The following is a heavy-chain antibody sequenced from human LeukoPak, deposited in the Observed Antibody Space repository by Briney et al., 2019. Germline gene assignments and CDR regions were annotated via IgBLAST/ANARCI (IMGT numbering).Heavy chain of an antibody. CDR3: VRDLGGRSGH. Sequence: GGSLRLSCAASGFTFSSNWMHWVRQAPGKGLVWVSRINEDGSTTNYADSVKGRSTIFRDNAKNTLYLQMNGLRAEDTAVYYCVRDLGGRSGHWGQGTLVTVSS. V-gene: IGHV3-74*01. CDR2: INEDGSTT. J-gene: IGHJ4*02. D-gene: IGHD1-26*01. CDR1: GFTFSSNW.